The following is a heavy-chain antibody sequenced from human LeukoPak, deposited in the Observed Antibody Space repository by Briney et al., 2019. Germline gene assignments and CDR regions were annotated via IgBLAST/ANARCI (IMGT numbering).Heavy chain of an antibody. CDR1: AFTFSSYA. CDR3: ARDQYSTMVRGVIPHDAFDI. Sequence: GGSLRLSCAASAFTFSSYAMHWVSQAPGKGLEWVAVMSFDGSHKYYADSVKGRFTISRDNSKNTLYLQMNSLRAEDTAVYYCARDQYSTMVRGVIPHDAFDIWGQGTMVTVSS. CDR2: MSFDGSHK. J-gene: IGHJ3*02. V-gene: IGHV3-30*04. D-gene: IGHD3-10*01.